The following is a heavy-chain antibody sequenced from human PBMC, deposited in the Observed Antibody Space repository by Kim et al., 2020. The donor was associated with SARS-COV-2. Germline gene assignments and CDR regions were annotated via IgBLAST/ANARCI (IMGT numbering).Heavy chain of an antibody. Sequence: ASVKVSCKASGYTFTSYAMNWVRQAPGQGLEWMGWINTNTGNPTYAQGFTGRFVFSLDTYVSTAYLQISSLKAEDTAVYYCARDGTMVRGAQPGYYYYYGMDVWGQGTTVTVSS. CDR3: ARDGTMVRGAQPGYYYYYGMDV. CDR2: INTNTGNP. J-gene: IGHJ6*02. D-gene: IGHD3-10*01. V-gene: IGHV7-4-1*02. CDR1: GYTFTSYA.